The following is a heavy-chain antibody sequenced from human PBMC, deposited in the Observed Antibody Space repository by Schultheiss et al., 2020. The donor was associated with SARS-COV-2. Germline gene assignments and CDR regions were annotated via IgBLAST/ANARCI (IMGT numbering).Heavy chain of an antibody. J-gene: IGHJ4*02. V-gene: IGHV3-23*01. Sequence: LSLTCAVYGGSFSGYYWSWIRQPPGKGLEWVSAISGSGGSTYYADSVKGRFTISRDNSKNTLYLQMNSLRAEDTAVYYCAKGESGYFDYWGRGTLVTVSS. CDR1: GGSFSGYY. CDR2: ISGSGGST. D-gene: IGHD3-3*01. CDR3: AKGESGYFDY.